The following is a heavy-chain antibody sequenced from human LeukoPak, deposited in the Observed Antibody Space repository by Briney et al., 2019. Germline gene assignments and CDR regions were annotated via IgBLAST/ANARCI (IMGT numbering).Heavy chain of an antibody. D-gene: IGHD6-13*01. V-gene: IGHV3-21*01. CDR2: ISFSSSSI. CDR3: AAGADSSSWAYFDY. Sequence: GGSLRLSCAASGFTFSSYSMNWVRQAPGKGLEWVSSISFSSSSIYYADSVKGRVTISRDNAKNSLFLQMNSLRDGDTAVYYCAAGADSSSWAYFDYWGQGTLVTVSS. CDR1: GFTFSSYS. J-gene: IGHJ4*02.